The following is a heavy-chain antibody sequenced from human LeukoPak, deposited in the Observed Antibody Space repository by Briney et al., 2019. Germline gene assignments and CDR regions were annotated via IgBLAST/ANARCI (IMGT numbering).Heavy chain of an antibody. V-gene: IGHV3-9*01. CDR3: AKSSSLDAFDI. D-gene: IGHD6-13*01. Sequence: GGSLRLSCAASGFTFDDYAMHWVRHAPGKGLEWVSGISWNSGSIVYADSVKGRFTISRDNGKNSLYLQMNSLRAEDTALYYCAKSSSLDAFDIWGQGTMVTVSS. CDR1: GFTFDDYA. CDR2: ISWNSGSI. J-gene: IGHJ3*02.